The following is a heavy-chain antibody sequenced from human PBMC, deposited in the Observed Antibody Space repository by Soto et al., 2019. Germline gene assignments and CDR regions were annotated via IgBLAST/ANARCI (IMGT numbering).Heavy chain of an antibody. CDR2: IYTSGST. J-gene: IGHJ4*02. Sequence: KTSETLSLTCTVSGGSISSYYWSWIRQLAGKGLEWIGRIYTSGSTNYNPSLKSRVTMSVDTSKNQFSLKLSSVTAADTAVYYCARGSKAVATAFDYWGQGTLVTVSS. CDR3: ARGSKAVATAFDY. CDR1: GGSISSYY. V-gene: IGHV4-4*07. D-gene: IGHD2-15*01.